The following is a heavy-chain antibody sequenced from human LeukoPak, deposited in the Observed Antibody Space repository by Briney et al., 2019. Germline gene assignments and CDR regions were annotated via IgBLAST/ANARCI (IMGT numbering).Heavy chain of an antibody. CDR1: GFTFSTYT. CDR3: ARVAFRYFDSGHAFDI. CDR2: IPFRNHYM. Sequence: GRTLGLSRVVSGFTFSTYTMNWVRQAPRKGLEEVSSIPFRNHYMYYAGPQKGRLTTSNDNARNALYLQMNGVRAGDTAGYYCARVAFRYFDSGHAFDIWGQGTMVTVSS. J-gene: IGHJ3*02. D-gene: IGHD3-9*01. V-gene: IGHV3-21*06.